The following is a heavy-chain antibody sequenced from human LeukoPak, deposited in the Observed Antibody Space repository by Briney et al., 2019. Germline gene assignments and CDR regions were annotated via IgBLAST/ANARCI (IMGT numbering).Heavy chain of an antibody. CDR2: INQSGST. J-gene: IGHJ5*02. D-gene: IGHD2-21*02. V-gene: IGHV4-34*01. CDR1: GGSFSGYY. Sequence: SETLSLTCSIYGGSFSGYYWSWIRQPPEKGLEWIGEINQSGSTNYNPSLKSRVTISVDTSKNQFSLKLSSVTAADTAVYYCARLNCGGDCYSDPWGQGTLVTVSS. CDR3: ARLNCGGDCYSDP.